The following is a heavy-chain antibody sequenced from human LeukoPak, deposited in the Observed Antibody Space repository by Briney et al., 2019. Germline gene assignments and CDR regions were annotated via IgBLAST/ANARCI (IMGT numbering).Heavy chain of an antibody. J-gene: IGHJ4*02. CDR1: GYTFTGYY. D-gene: IGHD2-2*01. CDR2: INPNSGGT. CDR3: ARGLGYCSSTSCYEKGGGHLYY. V-gene: IGHV1-2*02. Sequence: ASVKVSCKASGYTFTGYYMHWVRQAPGQGLEWMGWINPNSGGTNYAQKFQGRVTMTRDTSISTAYMELSRLRSDDTAVYYCARGLGYCSSTSCYEKGGGHLYYWGQGTLVTVPS.